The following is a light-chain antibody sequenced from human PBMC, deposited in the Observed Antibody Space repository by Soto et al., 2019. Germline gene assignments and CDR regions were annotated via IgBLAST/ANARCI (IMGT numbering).Light chain of an antibody. J-gene: IGKJ4*01. Sequence: ETVLTQSPGTLSLSPGERATLSCRASQSISSGYLAWYQQRPGQAPRLLISGATNRATGIPDRFSGSASGTDFTLTISRLAPRDFAVYSCQQYGGSTLITFGEGTKVEIK. V-gene: IGKV3-20*01. CDR1: QSISSGY. CDR3: QQYGGSTLIT. CDR2: GAT.